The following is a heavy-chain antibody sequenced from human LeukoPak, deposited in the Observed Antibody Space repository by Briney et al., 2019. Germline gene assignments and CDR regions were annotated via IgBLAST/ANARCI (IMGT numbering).Heavy chain of an antibody. V-gene: IGHV4-61*02. D-gene: IGHD2-15*01. CDR1: GGSISSDSYY. J-gene: IGHJ4*02. CDR3: ARLDLRYCSGGSCPFDY. Sequence: TLSLTCTVSGGSISSDSYYWSWIRQPAGEGLEWIGRIYTSGSTNYTPSLKSRVTISVDTSKNQFSLKLSSVTAADTAVYYCARLDLRYCSGGSCPFDYWGQGTLVTVSS. CDR2: IYTSGST.